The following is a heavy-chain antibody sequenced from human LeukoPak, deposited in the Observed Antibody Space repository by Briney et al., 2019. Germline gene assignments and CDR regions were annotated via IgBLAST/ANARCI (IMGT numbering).Heavy chain of an antibody. Sequence: SETLSLTCTVSGGSISSYYWSWVRQPAGKGLEWIGRIYASGNTNYNPSLKGRVTMSLDTSKSQFSLNLSSVTAADTAVYYCARGRGSSWYYFDYWGRGTLVTVSS. D-gene: IGHD6-13*01. CDR3: ARGRGSSWYYFDY. V-gene: IGHV4-4*07. CDR1: GGSISSYY. CDR2: IYASGNT. J-gene: IGHJ4*02.